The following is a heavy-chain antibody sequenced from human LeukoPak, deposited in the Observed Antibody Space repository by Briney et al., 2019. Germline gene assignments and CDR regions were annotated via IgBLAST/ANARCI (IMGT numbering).Heavy chain of an antibody. CDR3: ARDGLIGSGYDLPTFDY. V-gene: IGHV3-21*01. D-gene: IGHD5-12*01. CDR1: GFTFSSYS. J-gene: IGHJ4*02. CDR2: ISSSSSYI. Sequence: GGSLRLSCAASGFTFSSYSMNWVRQAPGKGLEWVSSISSSSSYIYYADSVKGRFTISRDNAKNSLYLQMNSLRAEDTAVYYCARDGLIGSGYDLPTFDYWGQETLVTVSS.